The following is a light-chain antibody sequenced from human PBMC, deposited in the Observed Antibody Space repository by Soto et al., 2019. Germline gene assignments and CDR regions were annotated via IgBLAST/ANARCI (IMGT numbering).Light chain of an antibody. CDR2: GAF. J-gene: IGKJ5*01. V-gene: IGKV3-11*01. CDR1: PSVTNY. CDR3: QQRNIWPPVT. Sequence: EIVLTQSPAPLSLSPGERATLSCRASPSVTNYLAWYQQKPGQAPRLVIYGAFNRATGIPARFSGSGSGTDFTLTISSLEPEDFAVYYCQQRNIWPPVTFGQGTRLEIK.